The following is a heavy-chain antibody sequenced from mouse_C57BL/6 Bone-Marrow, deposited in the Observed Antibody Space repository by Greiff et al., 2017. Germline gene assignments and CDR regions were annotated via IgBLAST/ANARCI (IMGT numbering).Heavy chain of an antibody. CDR2: INPGSGGT. V-gene: IGHV1-54*01. D-gene: IGHD2-4*01. Sequence: VMLVESGAELVRPGTSVKVSCKASGYAFTNYLIEWVKQRPGQGLEWIGVINPGSGGTNYNEKFKGKATLTADKSSSTAYMQLSSLTSEDSAVYFCARWDYDGLDYWGQGTTLTVSS. CDR1: GYAFTNYL. CDR3: ARWDYDGLDY. J-gene: IGHJ2*01.